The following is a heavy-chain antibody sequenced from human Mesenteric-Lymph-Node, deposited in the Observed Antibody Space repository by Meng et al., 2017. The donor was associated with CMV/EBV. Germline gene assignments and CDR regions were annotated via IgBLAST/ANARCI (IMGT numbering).Heavy chain of an antibody. Sequence: GESLKISCAGSGFTFDDYGMNWVRQAPGKGLEWVSGINWNGGNTGYADSVKSRFTISRDNAKNSLYLQMNSLRAEDTALYYCARGHGVDYYYYGMDVWGQGTTVTVSS. CDR1: GFTFDDYG. V-gene: IGHV3-20*04. J-gene: IGHJ6*02. CDR3: ARGHGVDYYYYGMDV. D-gene: IGHD4-17*01. CDR2: INWNGGNT.